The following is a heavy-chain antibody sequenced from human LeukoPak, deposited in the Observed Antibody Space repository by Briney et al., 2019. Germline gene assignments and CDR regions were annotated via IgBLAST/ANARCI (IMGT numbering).Heavy chain of an antibody. CDR1: GFTFSNYW. J-gene: IGHJ5*02. V-gene: IGHV3-7*04. D-gene: IGHD5-24*01. CDR2: INQDGSDK. CDR3: AREEMARGSDWFDP. Sequence: GGSLRLSCAASGFTFSNYWMSWVSHAPGKGLEWVANINQDGSDKYYVDSVKGRFTISRDNAKNSLYLQMISLRAEDTALYYCAREEMARGSDWFDPWGQGTLVTVSS.